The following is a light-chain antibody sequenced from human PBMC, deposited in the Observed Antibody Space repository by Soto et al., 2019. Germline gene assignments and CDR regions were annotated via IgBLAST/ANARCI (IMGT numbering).Light chain of an antibody. J-gene: IGKJ1*01. V-gene: IGKV3-20*01. Sequence: EFVLTQSPGTLSLSPGERASLSXRASQTVRNNYLAWYQQKPGQATRLLISDASSRATGITDRFSGDGSGRDFPLTIRRLEPEDLSVYHCQQYGSSPWTFGHGTKL. CDR2: DAS. CDR1: QTVRNNY. CDR3: QQYGSSPWT.